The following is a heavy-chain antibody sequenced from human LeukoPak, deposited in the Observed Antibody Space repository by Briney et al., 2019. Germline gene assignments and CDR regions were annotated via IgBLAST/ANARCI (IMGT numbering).Heavy chain of an antibody. V-gene: IGHV3-74*01. CDR1: GFNLRDYW. J-gene: IGHJ5*02. D-gene: IGHD4-11*01. CDR3: VRDPSNSGNWFDL. Sequence: GGSLRLSCAASGFNLRDYWMHWVRHAPGKGLVWVSRLGTDGTYTNYADSVTGRFTISRDNAKNTLYLQMDSLRAEDTSFYYCVRDPSNSGNWFDLWGQGTLVTVSS. CDR2: LGTDGTYT.